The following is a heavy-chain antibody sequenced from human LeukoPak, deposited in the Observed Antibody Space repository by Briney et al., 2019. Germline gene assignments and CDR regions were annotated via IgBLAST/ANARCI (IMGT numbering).Heavy chain of an antibody. CDR1: GGSISSGGDY. CDR3: ARGEKQSPTVTTLRGYYYMDV. V-gene: IGHV4-31*03. CDR2: IYYSGST. Sequence: SQTLSLTCTVSGGSISSGGDYWSWIRQHPGKGLEWIGYIYYSGSTYYNPSLKSRVTISVDTSKNQFSLKLSSVTAADTAVYYCARGEKQSPTVTTLRGYYYMDVWGKGTTVTVSS. D-gene: IGHD4-11*01. J-gene: IGHJ6*03.